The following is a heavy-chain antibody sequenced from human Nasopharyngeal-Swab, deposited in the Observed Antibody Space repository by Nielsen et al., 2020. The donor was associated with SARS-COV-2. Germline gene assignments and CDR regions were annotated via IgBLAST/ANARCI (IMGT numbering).Heavy chain of an antibody. CDR3: ARDYTRFDY. CDR2: IKEDGSEK. CDR1: GFTFSSYW. J-gene: IGHJ4*02. Sequence: GGSLRLSCAASGFTFSSYWVSWVRQAPGKGLEWVAYIKEDGSEKYFVDSVKGRFTIPRDNAKNSLYLQMNSLRAEDTAVYYCARDYTRFDYWGQGTLVTVSS. V-gene: IGHV3-7*05. D-gene: IGHD3-16*01.